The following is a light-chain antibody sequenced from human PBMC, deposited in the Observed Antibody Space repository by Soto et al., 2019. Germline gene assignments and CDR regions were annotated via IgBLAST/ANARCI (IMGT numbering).Light chain of an antibody. Sequence: DIQMTQSPSTLSASVGDRVTITCRVSQSISTWLAWYQQKPGKAPKLLIYKAARLEGGVPSRFSGGGSGTEFNINVTSLQPDDFATNYSQQYNAYPFTFGGGTTVEIK. V-gene: IGKV1-5*03. CDR1: QSISTW. CDR2: KAA. CDR3: QQYNAYPFT. J-gene: IGKJ4*01.